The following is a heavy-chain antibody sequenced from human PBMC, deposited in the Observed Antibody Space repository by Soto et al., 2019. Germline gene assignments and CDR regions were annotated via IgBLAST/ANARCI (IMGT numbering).Heavy chain of an antibody. J-gene: IGHJ3*02. Sequence: ASVKVSCKASGYIFTSHYMHWMRQAPGQGLEWMGFIVPSVGSTTYAQKFQGRVTMTRDTSSSSVYMELSSLRSEDTAMYYCASEKGGFDIWGQGTVVTVSS. CDR1: GYIFTSHY. D-gene: IGHD2-15*01. CDR3: ASEKGGFDI. CDR2: IVPSVGST. V-gene: IGHV1-46*01.